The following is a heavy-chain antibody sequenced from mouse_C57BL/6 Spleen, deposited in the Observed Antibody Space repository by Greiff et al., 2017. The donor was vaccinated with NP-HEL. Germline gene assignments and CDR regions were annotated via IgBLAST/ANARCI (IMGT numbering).Heavy chain of an antibody. J-gene: IGHJ4*01. D-gene: IGHD3-3*01. CDR1: GFTFSNYG. Sequence: DVQLVESGGGLVQPGGSLKLSCAASGFTFSNYGMAWVRQAPRKGPEWVAFISNLAYSIYYADTVTGRFTISRENAKNTLYLEMSSLRSEDTAMYYCARSRRDEDAMDYWGQGTSVTVSS. CDR3: ARSRRDEDAMDY. V-gene: IGHV5-15*01. CDR2: ISNLAYSI.